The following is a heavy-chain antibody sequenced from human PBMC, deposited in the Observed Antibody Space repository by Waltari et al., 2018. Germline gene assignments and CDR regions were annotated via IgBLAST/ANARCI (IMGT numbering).Heavy chain of an antibody. Sequence: QVQMMESGGGGVQPGRSLRLSFAASGFTFSKYAMHWVRQAPGKGMEWVAIISKDGSNKYYGDSVKGRFSISRDNSKSSLYLQMNSLRVEDTAVYYCVGPGPWGQGTLVTVSS. CDR2: ISKDGSNK. V-gene: IGHV3-30-3*01. CDR1: GFTFSKYA. CDR3: VGPGP. J-gene: IGHJ5*02.